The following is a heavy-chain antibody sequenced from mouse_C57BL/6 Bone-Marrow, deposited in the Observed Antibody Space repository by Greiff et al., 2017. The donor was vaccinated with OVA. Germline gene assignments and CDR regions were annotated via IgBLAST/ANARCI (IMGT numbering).Heavy chain of an antibody. Sequence: QVQLQQPGAELVKPGASVKLSCTASGFTFTSYWMHWVQQSPGQGLEWIGRIHPSDSATNYNQTFKGKATFTVDKSYNTNYMQLSSLTSVDSAVYDCAIGGGYHYAMDDWGQGTTVTVSS. J-gene: IGHJ4*01. CDR2: IHPSDSAT. CDR3: AIGGGYHYAMDD. CDR1: GFTFTSYW. V-gene: IGHV1-74*01. D-gene: IGHD1-1*02.